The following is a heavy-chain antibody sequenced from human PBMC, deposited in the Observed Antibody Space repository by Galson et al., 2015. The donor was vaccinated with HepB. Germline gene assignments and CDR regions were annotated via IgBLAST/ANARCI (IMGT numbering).Heavy chain of an antibody. CDR1: TFTFSSFA. CDR2: ISSHGTYK. D-gene: IGHD3-9*01. Sequence: SLRLSCADSTFTFSSFAMHWVRQAPGKGLEWVAVISSHGTYKYYGDSVKGRFTISRDNSNNTLFLQMNSLRTADTAVYYCAREIFCSKDCSYGMDVWGQGMTVSVS. V-gene: IGHV3-30*04. CDR3: AREIFCSKDCSYGMDV. J-gene: IGHJ6*02.